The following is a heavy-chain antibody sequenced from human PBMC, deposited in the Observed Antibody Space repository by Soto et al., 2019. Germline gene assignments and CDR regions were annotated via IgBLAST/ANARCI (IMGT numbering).Heavy chain of an antibody. Sequence: ASVKVSCKASGYTFTSYYMHWVRQAPGQGLEWMGIINPSGGSTSYAQKFQGRVTMTRDTSTSTVYMELRSLRSDDTAVYYCARTPGGNSDLGWFDPWGQGTLVTAPQ. CDR1: GYTFTSYY. J-gene: IGHJ5*02. D-gene: IGHD2-21*02. V-gene: IGHV1-46*01. CDR3: ARTPGGNSDLGWFDP. CDR2: INPSGGST.